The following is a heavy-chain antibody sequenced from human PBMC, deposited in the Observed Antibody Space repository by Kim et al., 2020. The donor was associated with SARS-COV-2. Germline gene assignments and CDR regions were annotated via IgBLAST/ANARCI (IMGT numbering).Heavy chain of an antibody. J-gene: IGHJ5*02. CDR2: INTNTGNP. CDR3: AREVTATMIVVVQNWFDP. CDR1: GYTFTSYA. Sequence: ASVKVSCKASGYTFTSYAMNWVRQAPGQGLEWMGWINTNTGNPTYAQGFTGRFVFSLDTSVSTAYLQISSLKAEDTAVYYCAREVTATMIVVVQNWFDPWGQGTLVTVSS. V-gene: IGHV7-4-1*02. D-gene: IGHD3-22*01.